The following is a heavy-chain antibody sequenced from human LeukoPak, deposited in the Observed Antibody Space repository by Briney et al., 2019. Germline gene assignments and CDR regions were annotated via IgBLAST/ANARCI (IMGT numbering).Heavy chain of an antibody. CDR1: GFTFGDYA. D-gene: IGHD5-24*01. CDR2: IRSKAYGGTT. CDR3: TRGDRDGYNLYYYYYMDV. Sequence: GGSLRLSCTASGFTFGDYAMSWVRQAPGKGLEWVGFIRSKAYGGTTEYAASVKGRFTISRDDSKSIAYLQMNSLKTEDTAVYYCTRGDRDGYNLYYYYYMDVWGKGTTVTISS. J-gene: IGHJ6*03. V-gene: IGHV3-49*04.